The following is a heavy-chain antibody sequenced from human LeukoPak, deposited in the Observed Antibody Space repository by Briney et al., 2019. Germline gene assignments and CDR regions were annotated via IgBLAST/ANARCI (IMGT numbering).Heavy chain of an antibody. CDR2: IYCSGST. D-gene: IGHD6-19*01. Sequence: SETLSLTCTVSGGSISSSSYYWGWIRQPPGKGLEWIGSIYCSGSTYYNPSLKSRVTISVDTSKNGFSLKLSSVTAADTAVYYCARRSGWYYFDYWGQGTLVTVSS. J-gene: IGHJ4*02. V-gene: IGHV4-39*01. CDR1: GGSISSSSYY. CDR3: ARRSGWYYFDY.